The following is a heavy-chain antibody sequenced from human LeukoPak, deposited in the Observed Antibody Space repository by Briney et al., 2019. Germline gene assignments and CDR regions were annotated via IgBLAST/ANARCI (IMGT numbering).Heavy chain of an antibody. Sequence: SETLSLTCTVSGGSVSSGSYYWSWIRQPPGKGLEWIGYIYYSGSTNYNPSLKSRVTISVDTSKNQFSLKLSSVTAADTAVYYCARGIAAAGNKEFDYWGQGTLVTVSS. CDR3: ARGIAAAGNKEFDY. J-gene: IGHJ4*02. D-gene: IGHD6-13*01. CDR1: GGSVSSGSYY. V-gene: IGHV4-61*01. CDR2: IYYSGST.